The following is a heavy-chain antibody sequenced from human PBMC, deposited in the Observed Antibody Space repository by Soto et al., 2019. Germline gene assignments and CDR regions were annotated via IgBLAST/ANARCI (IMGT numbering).Heavy chain of an antibody. CDR2: ISSSTSYI. J-gene: IGHJ5*02. CDR1: GFSFSSYS. Sequence: EVQLVESGGGLVKPGGSLRLSCAASGFSFSSYSRNWVRQAPGKGLEWVSSISSSTSYINYADSVKGRFTISRDNAKKSLYLHMNSLRAEDTAVYYCARGYTGYCSGGTCYWFDPWGQGTLVTVSS. CDR3: ARGYTGYCSGGTCYWFDP. D-gene: IGHD2-15*01. V-gene: IGHV3-21*01.